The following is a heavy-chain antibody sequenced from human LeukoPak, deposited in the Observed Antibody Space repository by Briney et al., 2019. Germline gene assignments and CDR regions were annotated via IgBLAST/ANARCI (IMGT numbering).Heavy chain of an antibody. D-gene: IGHD6-6*01. Sequence: SETLSLTCIVSGGSVNSYSWSWVRQPPGKGLEWIGYIYYTGNTNYDPSLKSRVTISVDTSENQFSLKLSSVTAADTAVYYCARASCSSSCFESWGQEALVTVSS. CDR3: ARASCSSSCFES. CDR2: IYYTGNT. CDR1: GGSVNSYS. V-gene: IGHV4-59*02. J-gene: IGHJ4*02.